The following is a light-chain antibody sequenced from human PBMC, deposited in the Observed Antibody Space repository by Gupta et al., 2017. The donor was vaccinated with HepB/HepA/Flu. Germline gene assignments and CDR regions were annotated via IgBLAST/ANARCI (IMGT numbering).Light chain of an antibody. J-gene: IGLJ1*01. CDR3: QSYDSSLSEG. Sequence: QSVLTQPPSVSGAPGKRVTISCTVSSSTIGAGYDVPWYQQLPGTAPKLLIYGNSNRPAGVPDRFSGSKSGTSASLAITGLQAEDEADYYCQSYDSSLSEGFGTGTKVTVL. V-gene: IGLV1-40*01. CDR2: GNS. CDR1: SSTIGAGYD.